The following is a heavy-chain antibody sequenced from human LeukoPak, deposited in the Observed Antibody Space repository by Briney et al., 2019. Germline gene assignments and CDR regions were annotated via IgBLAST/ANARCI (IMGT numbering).Heavy chain of an antibody. CDR3: AKDLRHDYGDYVDY. CDR2: ISGRGGST. J-gene: IGHJ4*02. Sequence: GGSLRLSRAASGFTFISYAMSWVRQSPGKGLEWVSAISGRGGSTYYAGSVKGRFTISRDNSKNTLYLQMNSLRAEDTAVYYCAKDLRHDYGDYVDYWGQGTLVTVSS. D-gene: IGHD4-17*01. V-gene: IGHV3-23*01. CDR1: GFTFISYA.